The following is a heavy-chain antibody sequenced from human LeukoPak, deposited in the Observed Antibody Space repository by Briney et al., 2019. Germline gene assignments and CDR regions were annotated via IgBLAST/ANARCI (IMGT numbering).Heavy chain of an antibody. J-gene: IGHJ5*02. D-gene: IGHD6-19*01. CDR2: VYYSGST. V-gene: IGHV4-39*01. CDR3: ARGGYSSGGAPRLFDP. Sequence: SETLSLTCTVSGGSISSSSYYWGWIRQPPGKGLEWIGSVYYSGSTYYNPSLKSRVTISVDTSKNQFSLKLSSVTAADTAVYYCARGGYSSGGAPRLFDPWGQGTLVTVSS. CDR1: GGSISSSSYY.